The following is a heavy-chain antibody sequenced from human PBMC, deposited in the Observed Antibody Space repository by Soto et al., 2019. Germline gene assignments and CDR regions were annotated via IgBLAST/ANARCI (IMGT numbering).Heavy chain of an antibody. Sequence: GGSLRLSCAASGFTFSNYAMSWVRQAPGKGLEWVSSISDSGGSTYNADSVKGRFTISRDNSKNTLYLQMNSLRAEDTAVYYCAKILLGYYYGGFDYWGQGTLVTVSS. CDR1: GFTFSNYA. J-gene: IGHJ4*02. D-gene: IGHD5-18*01. CDR2: ISDSGGST. V-gene: IGHV3-23*01. CDR3: AKILLGYYYGGFDY.